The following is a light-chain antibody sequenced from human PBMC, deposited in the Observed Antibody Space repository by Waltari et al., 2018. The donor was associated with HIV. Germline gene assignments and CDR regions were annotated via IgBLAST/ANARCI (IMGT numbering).Light chain of an antibody. Sequence: QSVLTQPPSVSGPPGQRVTISCTGSSSNIGAGYDVHWSQQLPGTAPKLLIYGNSNRPSGVPDRFSGSKSGTSASLAITGLQAEDEADYYCQSYDSSLSGSVVFGGGTKLTVL. J-gene: IGLJ2*01. V-gene: IGLV1-40*01. CDR1: SSNIGAGYD. CDR3: QSYDSSLSGSVV. CDR2: GNS.